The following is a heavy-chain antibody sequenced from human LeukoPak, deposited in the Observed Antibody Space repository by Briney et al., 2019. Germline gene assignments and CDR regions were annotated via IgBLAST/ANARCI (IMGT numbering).Heavy chain of an antibody. CDR2: SRNKDHRHST. D-gene: IGHD3-10*01. V-gene: IGHV3-72*01. CDR1: GFTFSDHY. CDR3: VRGYRGFDH. J-gene: IGHJ4*02. Sequence: GGSLRLSCAVSGFTFSDHYTDLVRQAPGKGLEWVARSRNKDHRHSTEYATSVKGRFIISRDDSRNSLDLQMNSLNSDDTALYYCVRGYRGFDHWGQGTMVTVSS.